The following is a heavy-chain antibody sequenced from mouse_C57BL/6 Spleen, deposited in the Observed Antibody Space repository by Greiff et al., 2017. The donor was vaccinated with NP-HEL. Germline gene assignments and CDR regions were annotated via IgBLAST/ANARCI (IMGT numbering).Heavy chain of an antibody. CDR2: IYPGDGDT. D-gene: IGHD1-1*01. J-gene: IGHJ1*03. CDR3: ARSFNYIGSSPNWYFDV. V-gene: IGHV1-80*01. CDR1: GYAFSSYW. Sequence: QVQLQQSGAELVKPGASVKISCKASGYAFSSYWMNWVKQRPGKGLEWIGQIYPGDGDTNYNGKFKGKATLTADKSSSTAYMQLSSLTSEDSAVYVCARSFNYIGSSPNWYFDVWGTGTTVTVSS.